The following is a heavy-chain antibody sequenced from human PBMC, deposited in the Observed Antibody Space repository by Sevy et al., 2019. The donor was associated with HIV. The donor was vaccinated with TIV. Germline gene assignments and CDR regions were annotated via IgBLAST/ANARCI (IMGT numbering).Heavy chain of an antibody. J-gene: IGHJ3*02. CDR1: GDTFSTYG. CDR2: IIPIFGTP. Sequence: ASVKVSCKASGDTFSTYGLSWVRQAPGQGLEWMGGIIPIFGTPNYAQKFQGRVTITADESASTAYMELSSLRSEDTALYYCAREGRVATTGYHDAFDIRGHGTLVTVSS. D-gene: IGHD1-1*01. V-gene: IGHV1-69*13. CDR3: AREGRVATTGYHDAFDI.